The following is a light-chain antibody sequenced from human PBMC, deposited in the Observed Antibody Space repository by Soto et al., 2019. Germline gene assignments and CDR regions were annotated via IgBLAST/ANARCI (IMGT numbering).Light chain of an antibody. CDR1: QSVSSNY. Sequence: EIVLTQSPGTLSLSPGERATLSCRASQSVSSNYLAWYQQKPGQAPRLLIYGASSRATGFPDRFSGSGSGTDFTLTISRLEPEDFAVYFCQQYGRSPLTFGGGTKVEIK. V-gene: IGKV3-20*01. J-gene: IGKJ4*01. CDR3: QQYGRSPLT. CDR2: GAS.